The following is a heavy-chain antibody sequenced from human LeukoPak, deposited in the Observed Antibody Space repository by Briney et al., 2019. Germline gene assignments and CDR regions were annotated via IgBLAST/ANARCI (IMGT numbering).Heavy chain of an antibody. CDR1: GFPFRKNY. J-gene: IGHJ6*03. CDR2: IYSGGST. Sequence: PGGALRLSCAASGFPFRKNYMSWGRQAPGKGLEGGSIIYSGGSTYYADSVKGRFTISRDNSKNTLHLQMNSLRTEDTAVYYCASPGNYFYYYNLDVWGKGTTVTVSS. V-gene: IGHV3-53*05. CDR3: ASPGNYFYYYNLDV.